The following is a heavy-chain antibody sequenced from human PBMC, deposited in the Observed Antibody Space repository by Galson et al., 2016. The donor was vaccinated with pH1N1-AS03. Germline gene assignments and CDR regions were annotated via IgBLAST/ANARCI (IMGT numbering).Heavy chain of an antibody. D-gene: IGHD2-21*02. CDR3: ARTRTAES. V-gene: IGHV3-7*03. Sequence: SLRLSCAASGFSFSSYWMTWVRQAPGKGLEWVATINEDGTEKHYLDSLKGRFSISRDNAKNSLHLEMSSLRAEDTAFYYCARTRTAESWGQGTLVTVSS. J-gene: IGHJ5*02. CDR1: GFSFSSYW. CDR2: INEDGTEK.